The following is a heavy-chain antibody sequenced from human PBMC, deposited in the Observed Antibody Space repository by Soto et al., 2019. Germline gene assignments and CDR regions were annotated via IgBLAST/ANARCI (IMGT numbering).Heavy chain of an antibody. CDR1: GGSFSGYY. V-gene: IGHV4-34*01. Sequence: LSLTCAVYGGSFSGYYWSWIRQPPGKGLEWIGEINHSGSTNYNPSLKSRVTISVDTSKNQFSLKLSSVTAADTAVYYCARVVLVVVVAATSFGYMDVWGKGTTVTVTS. J-gene: IGHJ6*03. CDR3: ARVVLVVVVAATSFGYMDV. CDR2: INHSGST. D-gene: IGHD2-15*01.